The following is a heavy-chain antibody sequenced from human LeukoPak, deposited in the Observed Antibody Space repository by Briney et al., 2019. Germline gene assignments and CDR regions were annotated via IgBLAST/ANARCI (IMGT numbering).Heavy chain of an antibody. V-gene: IGHV3-73*01. J-gene: IGHJ4*02. D-gene: IGHD3-3*01. Sequence: GGSLRLSCAASGFTFSGSAMHWVRQASGKGLEWVGRIRSKANSYATAYAASVKGRFTISRDDSKNTAYLQMNSLKTEDTAVYYCTTHPTPYYDFWSGYYTGFDYWGQGTLVTVSS. CDR2: IRSKANSYAT. CDR3: TTHPTPYYDFWSGYYTGFDY. CDR1: GFTFSGSA.